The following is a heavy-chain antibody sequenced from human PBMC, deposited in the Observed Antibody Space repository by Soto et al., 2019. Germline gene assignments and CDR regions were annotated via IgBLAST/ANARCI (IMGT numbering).Heavy chain of an antibody. CDR3: AKARYCSGGSCYFFDY. Sequence: HPGGSLGLSCAACGVTFSSYAMSWVRQAPGKGLEWVSAISGSGGSTYYADSVKGRFTISRDNSKNTLYLQMNSLRAEDTAVYYCAKARYCSGGSCYFFDYWGQGTLVTVSS. CDR2: ISGSGGST. CDR1: GVTFSSYA. D-gene: IGHD2-15*01. V-gene: IGHV3-23*01. J-gene: IGHJ4*02.